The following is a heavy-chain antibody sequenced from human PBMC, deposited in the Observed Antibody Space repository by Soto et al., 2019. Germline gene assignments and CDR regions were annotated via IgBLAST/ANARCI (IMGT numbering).Heavy chain of an antibody. Sequence: GGSLRLSCTASGFTFGDYAMSWVRQAPGKGLEWVGFIRSNDYGGASEYAASVKGRFTISRDDTNSIAYLQMNSLKTEDTAVYYCTRNQYSYGMDVWGQGTTVTVSS. V-gene: IGHV3-49*04. J-gene: IGHJ6*02. CDR3: TRNQYSYGMDV. CDR1: GFTFGDYA. CDR2: IRSNDYGGAS.